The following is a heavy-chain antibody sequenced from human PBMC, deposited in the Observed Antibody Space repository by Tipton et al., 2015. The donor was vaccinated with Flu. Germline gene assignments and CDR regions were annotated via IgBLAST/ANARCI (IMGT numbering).Heavy chain of an antibody. CDR1: GGSLSSFY. D-gene: IGHD3-10*01. CDR2: VYSSGTT. Sequence: TLSLTCTVSGGSLSSFYWTWIRQSAGKGLEWIGRVYSSGTTNFNPSLKSRPTMSLDASKNQFSLTLNSVTAADTAVYYCARGSGSGTFVIFDFWGQGTLVTVSS. J-gene: IGHJ5*01. CDR3: ARGSGSGTFVIFDF. V-gene: IGHV4-4*07.